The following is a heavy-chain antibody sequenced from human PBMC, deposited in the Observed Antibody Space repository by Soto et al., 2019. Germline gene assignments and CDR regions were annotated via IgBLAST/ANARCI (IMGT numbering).Heavy chain of an antibody. V-gene: IGHV3-30-3*01. J-gene: IGHJ5*02. CDR3: ARDRFPYSSGANWFDP. CDR1: GFTFSSYA. CDR2: ISYDGSNK. Sequence: QVQLVESGGGVVQPGRSLRLSCAASGFTFSSYAMHWVRQAPGKGLEWVAVISYDGSNKYYADSVKGRFTISRDNSKNXLYLQRNSLRAEDTAVYYCARDRFPYSSGANWFDPWGQGTLVTVSS. D-gene: IGHD6-19*01.